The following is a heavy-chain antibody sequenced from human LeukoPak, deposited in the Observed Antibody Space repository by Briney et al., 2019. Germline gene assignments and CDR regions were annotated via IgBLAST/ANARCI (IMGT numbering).Heavy chain of an antibody. V-gene: IGHV1-24*01. CDR2: FDPEDGET. CDR3: ATSLGDSSGYYPFDY. Sequence: GASVKVSCKVSGYTLTELSMHWVRQAPGKGLEWMGGFDPEDGETIYAQKFQGRVTMTEDTSTDTAYMELSSLRSEDTAVYYYATSLGDSSGYYPFDYWGQGTLVTVSS. CDR1: GYTLTELS. D-gene: IGHD3-22*01. J-gene: IGHJ4*02.